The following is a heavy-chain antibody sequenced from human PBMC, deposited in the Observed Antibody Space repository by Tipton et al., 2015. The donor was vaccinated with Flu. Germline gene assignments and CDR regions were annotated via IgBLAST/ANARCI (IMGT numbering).Heavy chain of an antibody. V-gene: IGHV4-61*02. CDR1: GGSISSGSHY. CDR3: ARRDYSNYVSDPKNWFDS. Sequence: TLSLTCTVSGGSISSGSHYWSWIRQPAGKGLEWIGLIYTSGSTNYNPSLKSRVTISVDTSKNQFSLKLTSVTAADTAVYYCARRDYSNYVSDPKNWFDSWGQGTLVTVSS. CDR2: IYTSGST. D-gene: IGHD4-11*01. J-gene: IGHJ5*01.